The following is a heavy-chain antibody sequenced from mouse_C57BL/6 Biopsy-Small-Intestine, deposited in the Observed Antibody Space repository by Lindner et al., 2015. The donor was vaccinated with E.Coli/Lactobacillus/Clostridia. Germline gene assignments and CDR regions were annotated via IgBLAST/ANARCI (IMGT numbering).Heavy chain of an antibody. Sequence: SVKVSCRASGYTFTGYGISWVRQAPGQGLEWMGWISAYNGNTNYAQKLQGRVTMTTDTSTSTAYMELRSLRSDDTAVYYCARDRYCSGGSCPVSYYYFYYMDVWGKGTTVTVSS. V-gene: IGHV1-20*01. J-gene: IGHJ1*03. CDR1: GYTFTGYG. D-gene: IGHD1-1*02. CDR2: ISAYNGNT. CDR3: ARDRYCSGGSCPVSYYYFYYMDV.